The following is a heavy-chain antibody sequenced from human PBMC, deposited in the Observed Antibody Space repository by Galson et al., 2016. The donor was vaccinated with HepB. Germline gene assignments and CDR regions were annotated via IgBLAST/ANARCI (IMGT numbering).Heavy chain of an antibody. Sequence: SVKVSCKASGYTFTNYAIHWVRQAPGQGLEWMGIINPTDVITPYAQKFQGRVTMTRDTSTSTVYMELSSLRSADTAVYYCARGADSGYDLGDYWGQGTLVTVSS. J-gene: IGHJ4*02. D-gene: IGHD5-12*01. V-gene: IGHV1-46*01. CDR2: INPTDVIT. CDR3: ARGADSGYDLGDY. CDR1: GYTFTNYA.